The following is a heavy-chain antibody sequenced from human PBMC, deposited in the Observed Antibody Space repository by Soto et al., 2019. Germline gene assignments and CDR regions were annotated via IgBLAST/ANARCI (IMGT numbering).Heavy chain of an antibody. V-gene: IGHV3-23*01. CDR2: ITGGGGST. Sequence: EVQLLESGGGLVQPGGSLRLSCAASGFTFSSYAMSWVRQAPGQGLEWVSAITGGGGSTYNAYSVRGRFTISRENSKSTLYLKMNRLRGKDTAVYYCAKYLRSTVFGVAGDYWGQGTLVTVSS. J-gene: IGHJ4*02. D-gene: IGHD3-3*01. CDR3: AKYLRSTVFGVAGDY. CDR1: GFTFSSYA.